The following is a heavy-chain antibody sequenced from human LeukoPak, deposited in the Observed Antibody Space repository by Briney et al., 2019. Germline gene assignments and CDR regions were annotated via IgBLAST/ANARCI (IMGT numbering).Heavy chain of an antibody. CDR2: IYYSGST. Sequence: PSEPLSLTCHVSGGSISSYYWSWIRQPPGKGLEWIGYIYYSGSTNYNPSLKSRVTISVDTSKNQFSLKLSSVTAADTAVYYCARHHTISSSGWKYYYYMDIWGKGTTVTISS. CDR3: ARHHTISSSGWKYYYYMDI. J-gene: IGHJ6*03. CDR1: GGSISSYY. V-gene: IGHV4-59*08. D-gene: IGHD6-19*01.